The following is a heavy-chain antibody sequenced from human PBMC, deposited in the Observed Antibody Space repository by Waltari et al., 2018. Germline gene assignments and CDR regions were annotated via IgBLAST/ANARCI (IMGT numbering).Heavy chain of an antibody. CDR1: GFTVSSYW. Sequence: EVQLVESGGGLVQPGGSLRLSCAASGFTVSSYWMSWVRQAPGKGLEWVANIKQDGSEKYYVDSVKGRFTISRDNAKNSLYLQMNSLRAEDTAVYYCARSEDYGVGFDPWGQGTLVTVSS. J-gene: IGHJ5*02. CDR2: IKQDGSEK. D-gene: IGHD4-17*01. CDR3: ARSEDYGVGFDP. V-gene: IGHV3-7*01.